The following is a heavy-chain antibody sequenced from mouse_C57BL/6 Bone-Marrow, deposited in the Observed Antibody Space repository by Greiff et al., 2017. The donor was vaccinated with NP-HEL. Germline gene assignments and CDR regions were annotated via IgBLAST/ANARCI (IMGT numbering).Heavy chain of an antibody. D-gene: IGHD1-1*01. CDR1: GYTFTSYW. CDR2: IDPSDSYT. J-gene: IGHJ1*03. Sequence: QVQLQQPGAELVMPGASVKLSCKASGYTFTSYWMHWVKQRPGQGLEWIGEIDPSDSYTIYNQKFKGKSTLTVDKSSSTAYMQLSSLTSEDSAVYYCAREDPLYGSSPDWYFDVWGTGTTVTVSS. CDR3: AREDPLYGSSPDWYFDV. V-gene: IGHV1-69*01.